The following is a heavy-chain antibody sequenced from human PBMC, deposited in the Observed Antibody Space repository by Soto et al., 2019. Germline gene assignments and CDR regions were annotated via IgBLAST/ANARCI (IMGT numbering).Heavy chain of an antibody. V-gene: IGHV1-69*13. D-gene: IGHD3-10*01. CDR3: AFPPIYGSGRYFTYDYYYGMDV. CDR2: IIPIFGTA. CDR1: GGTFSSYA. Sequence: SVKVSCKASGGTFSSYAISWVRQAPGQGLEWMGGIIPIFGTANYAQKFQGRVTITADESTSTAYMELSSMRSEDTAVYYCAFPPIYGSGRYFTYDYYYGMDVCGQGTMVTVSS. J-gene: IGHJ6*02.